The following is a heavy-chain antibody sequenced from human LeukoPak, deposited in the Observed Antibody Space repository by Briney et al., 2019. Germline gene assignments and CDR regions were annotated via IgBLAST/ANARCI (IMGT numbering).Heavy chain of an antibody. V-gene: IGHV1-69*04. CDR2: IIPILGIA. D-gene: IGHD5-18*01. Sequence: GASVKVSCKASGGTFSSYAISWVRQAPGQGLEWMGRIIPILGIANYAQKFQGRVIMTGDTSTSTVYMELRSLRSEDTAVYYCASHHDRGYSYGYPYYYYYYMDVWGKGTTVTVSS. CDR3: ASHHDRGYSYGYPYYYYYYMDV. CDR1: GGTFSSYA. J-gene: IGHJ6*03.